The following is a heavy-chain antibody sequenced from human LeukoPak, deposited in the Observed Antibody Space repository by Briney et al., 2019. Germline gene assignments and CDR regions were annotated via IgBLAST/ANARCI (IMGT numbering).Heavy chain of an antibody. CDR3: ARLHSASLQLSIVNWFDP. D-gene: IGHD5-18*01. V-gene: IGHV4-39*01. CDR1: GGSISSSSYY. J-gene: IGHJ5*02. Sequence: PSETMSLTCTVSGGSISSSSYYWGWIRQPPGKGLEWIGRIYDSGSTYYNPSLKSRVTISVDTSKNQFSLKLSSVTAADTAVYYCARLHSASLQLSIVNWFDPWGQGTLVTVSS. CDR2: IYDSGST.